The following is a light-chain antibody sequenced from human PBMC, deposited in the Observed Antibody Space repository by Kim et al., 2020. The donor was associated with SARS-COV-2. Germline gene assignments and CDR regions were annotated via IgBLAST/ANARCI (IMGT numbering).Light chain of an antibody. CDR3: LQRSNYPIT. Sequence: ASVGDRGTITCRASQDIRNNLGWYQQNPGRAPKRLIYGASSLQSGVPSRFSGSGSGTEFTLTISSVQPEDFATFFCLQRSNYPITFGRGTRLEIK. J-gene: IGKJ5*01. CDR2: GAS. V-gene: IGKV1-17*01. CDR1: QDIRNN.